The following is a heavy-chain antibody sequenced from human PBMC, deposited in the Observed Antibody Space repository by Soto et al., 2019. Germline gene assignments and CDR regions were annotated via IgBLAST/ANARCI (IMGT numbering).Heavy chain of an antibody. V-gene: IGHV4-59*08. CDR3: ASSSSSPPYYYYYMDV. CDR1: GGSISSYY. J-gene: IGHJ6*03. D-gene: IGHD6-6*01. CDR2: IYYSGST. Sequence: SETLSLTCTVSGGSISSYYWSWIRQPPGKGLEWIGYIYYSGSTNYNPSLKSRVTISVDTSKNQFSLKLSSVTAADTAVYYCASSSSSPPYYYYYMDVWGKGTTVTVSS.